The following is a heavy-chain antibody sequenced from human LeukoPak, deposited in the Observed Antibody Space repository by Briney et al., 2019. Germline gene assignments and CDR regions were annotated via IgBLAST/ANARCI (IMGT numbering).Heavy chain of an antibody. D-gene: IGHD6-13*01. CDR2: IYYSGST. CDR1: GGSIGTYY. CDR3: ARGVYIAAAQYGY. Sequence: SETLSLTCSVSGGSIGTYYWSWIRQPPGKGLEWIGYIYYSGSTNYNPSLKSRVTMSIDTSQNQFSLKLSSVTAADTAVYYCARGVYIAAAQYGYWGQGTLVSVSS. J-gene: IGHJ4*02. V-gene: IGHV4-59*01.